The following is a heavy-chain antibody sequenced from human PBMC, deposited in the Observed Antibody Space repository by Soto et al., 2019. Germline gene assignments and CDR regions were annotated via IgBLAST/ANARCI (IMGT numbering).Heavy chain of an antibody. V-gene: IGHV5-10-1*01. CDR3: GRQGELLQADYYYYGMDF. CDR2: IDPSDSYT. J-gene: IGHJ6*02. D-gene: IGHD1-26*01. Sequence: GESLKISCKGSGYSLTSYWISWVRQMPWKGLEWMGRIDPSDSYTNYSPSFQGHVTISADKSISTAYLQWSSLKASDTAMYYCGRQGELLQADYYYYGMDFWGQGTTVTVSS. CDR1: GYSLTSYW.